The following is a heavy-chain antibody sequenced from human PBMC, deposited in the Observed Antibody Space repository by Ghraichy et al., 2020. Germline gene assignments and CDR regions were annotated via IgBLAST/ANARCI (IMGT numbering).Heavy chain of an antibody. V-gene: IGHV4-39*02. CDR1: GASINSRSCY. D-gene: IGHD2-15*01. CDR2: IYYSGHS. J-gene: IGHJ5*02. Sequence: SETLSLTCAVSGASINSRSCYWGWIRQPPGKGLEWITSIYYSGHSYDNPSLKSRLTFSLDTSKNHFSLQLHSVTAADTAVYFCASARIVEVFGARNHNWFDPWGQGILVAGSS. CDR3: ASARIVEVFGARNHNWFDP.